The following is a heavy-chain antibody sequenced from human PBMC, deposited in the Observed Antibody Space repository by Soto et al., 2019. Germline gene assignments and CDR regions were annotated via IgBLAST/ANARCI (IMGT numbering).Heavy chain of an antibody. CDR2: IYPGDSDT. Sequence: GESLKISCKGSGYSFTSYWIGWVRQMPGKGLEWMGIIYPGDSDTRYSPSLQGQVTIPTDKSINTAYPQWSSLKASDTAMYYSTRIYLRDHAFDIWGQGTMVTVSS. CDR1: GYSFTSYW. J-gene: IGHJ3*02. CDR3: TRIYLRDHAFDI. V-gene: IGHV5-51*01.